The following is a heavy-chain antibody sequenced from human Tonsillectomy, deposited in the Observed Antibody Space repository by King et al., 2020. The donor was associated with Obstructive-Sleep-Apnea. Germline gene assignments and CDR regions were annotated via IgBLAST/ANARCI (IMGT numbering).Heavy chain of an antibody. CDR2: INWKGGRT. J-gene: IGHJ3*02. CDR1: GFTFDDFG. V-gene: IGHV3-20*04. CDR3: ARDHRYCSGGRCSSTLLDI. Sequence: VQLVESGGGAVRPGGSLRLSCAASGFTFDDFGMNWVRQAPGKGLEWVSGINWKGGRTSYADSVKGRFTISRDNAKNSLYLQMNSLTAGDTALYYCARDHRYCSGGRCSSTLLDIWGQGKMVTVSS. D-gene: IGHD2-15*01.